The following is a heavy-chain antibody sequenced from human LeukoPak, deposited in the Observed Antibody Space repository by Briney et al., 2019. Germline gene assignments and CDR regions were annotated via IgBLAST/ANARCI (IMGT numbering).Heavy chain of an antibody. V-gene: IGHV1-2*02. CDR3: ARDMVRGVIITDY. D-gene: IGHD3-10*01. CDR1: GYTFTGYY. J-gene: IGHJ4*02. CDR2: INPNSGGT. Sequence: ASVKVSCKASGYTFTGYYMHWVRQAPGQGLEWMGWINPNSGGTNYAQKFQGRATMTRDTSISTAYMELSRLRSDDTAVYYCARDMVRGVIITDYWGQGTLVTVSS.